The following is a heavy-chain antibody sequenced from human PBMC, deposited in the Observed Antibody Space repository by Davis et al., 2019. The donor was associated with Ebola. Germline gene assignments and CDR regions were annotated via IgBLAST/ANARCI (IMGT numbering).Heavy chain of an antibody. CDR3: ARDASILLGYGMDV. CDR1: GFTFSSYD. D-gene: IGHD2-8*02. J-gene: IGHJ6*02. V-gene: IGHV3-13*01. Sequence: GESLKIPCAASGFTFSSYDMHWVRQPTGKGLEWVSAIGSAGDTYYPGSVNGRFTISRENAKNSLYLQMNSLRAGDTAVYSCARDASILLGYGMDVWGQGTTVTVSS. CDR2: IGSAGDT.